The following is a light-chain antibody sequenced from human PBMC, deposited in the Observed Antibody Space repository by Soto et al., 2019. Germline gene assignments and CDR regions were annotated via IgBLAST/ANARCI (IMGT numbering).Light chain of an antibody. CDR3: QQYDNRPGT. J-gene: IGKJ1*01. CDR2: GAS. V-gene: IGKV3-15*01. CDR1: QSVSSH. Sequence: EIVMTQSPATLSVSPGERATLSCRASQSVSSHLAWYQHKPGQPPRLLLYGASIRLSGIPARFSGSGSGTEFTLTINSLQSEDFAFYYCQQYDNRPGTFGQGTKVEIK.